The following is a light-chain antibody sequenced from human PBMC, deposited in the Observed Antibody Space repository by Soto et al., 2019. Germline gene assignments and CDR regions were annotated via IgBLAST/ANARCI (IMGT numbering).Light chain of an antibody. Sequence: DIQMTQSPSSLSASVGDRVTITCRARQIISTYLNWYQHKPGKAPRLLIYAASSLQSGVPSRFSGSGSGADYTLTITSLQPEDFATYYCQVSHRAPYTFGQGTKVQT. CDR3: QVSHRAPYT. V-gene: IGKV1-39*01. CDR1: QIISTY. CDR2: AAS. J-gene: IGKJ2*01.